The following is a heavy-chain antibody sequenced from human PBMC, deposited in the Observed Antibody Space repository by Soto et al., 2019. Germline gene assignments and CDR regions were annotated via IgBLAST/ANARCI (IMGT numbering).Heavy chain of an antibody. Sequence: SSVKVSWKGSVYGFSVYYMRWRRQNTGQGLEWMGWINPNSGGTNYAQKFQGWVTMTRDTSISTAYMELSRLRSDDTAVYYCSRSGPTVTQYYYYYHGMDVWGKGTTVTVSS. CDR2: INPNSGGT. CDR1: VYGFSVYY. J-gene: IGHJ6*04. V-gene: IGHV1-2*04. CDR3: SRSGPTVTQYYYYYHGMDV. D-gene: IGHD4-17*01.